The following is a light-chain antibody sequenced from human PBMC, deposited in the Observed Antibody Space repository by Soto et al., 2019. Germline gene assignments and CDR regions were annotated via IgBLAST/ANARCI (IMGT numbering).Light chain of an antibody. J-gene: IGKJ4*01. CDR3: QQGYSIHVLT. V-gene: IGKV1-39*01. CDR1: QGITTY. CDR2: TAY. Sequence: GDRVTITCRVRQGITTYLKWYRQTSGRLPKLPIYTAYNLQSGVPGRFRGSGSETEFTLTITYVQPEDFATYYCQQGYSIHVLTFGGGTKVDNK.